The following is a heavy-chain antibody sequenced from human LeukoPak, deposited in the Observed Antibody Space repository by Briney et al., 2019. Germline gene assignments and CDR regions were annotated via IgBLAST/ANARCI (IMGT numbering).Heavy chain of an antibody. J-gene: IGHJ4*02. CDR3: AKVNSGSYPDY. CDR1: GFTFSSYG. D-gene: IGHD1-26*01. Sequence: GGSLRLSCAASGFTFSSYGMHWVRQAPGKGLEWVAVISYDGSNKYYADSVKGRFTISRDNSKNTLYLQMNSLRAEDTAVYYCAKVNSGSYPDYWGQGTLVTVSS. V-gene: IGHV3-30*18. CDR2: ISYDGSNK.